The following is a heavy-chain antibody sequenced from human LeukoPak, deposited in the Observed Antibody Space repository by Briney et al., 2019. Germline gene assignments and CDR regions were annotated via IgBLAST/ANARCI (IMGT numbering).Heavy chain of an antibody. Sequence: GGSLRLSCAASGFTFSSYWMSWVRQAPGKGLEWVANIKQDGSEKYYVDSVQGRFTISRDNAKNSLYLQMNSLRAEDTAVYYCARDSRRGYYGSGSLNWFDPWGQGTLVTDSS. CDR1: GFTFSSYW. CDR3: ARDSRRGYYGSGSLNWFDP. J-gene: IGHJ5*02. D-gene: IGHD3-10*01. V-gene: IGHV3-7*01. CDR2: IKQDGSEK.